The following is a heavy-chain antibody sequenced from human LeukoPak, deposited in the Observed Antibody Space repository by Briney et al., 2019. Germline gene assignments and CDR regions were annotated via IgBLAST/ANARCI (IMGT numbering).Heavy chain of an antibody. J-gene: IGHJ5*02. Sequence: AASVKVSCKASGYTFTGYYMHWVRQAPGQGLEWMGWINPNSGGTNYAQKFQGRVTMTRDTSISTAYMELSRLRSDDTAVYYCARGPHIRTYDRDNWFDPWGQGTLVTVSS. V-gene: IGHV1-2*02. CDR2: INPNSGGT. CDR3: ARGPHIRTYDRDNWFDP. D-gene: IGHD3-3*01. CDR1: GYTFTGYY.